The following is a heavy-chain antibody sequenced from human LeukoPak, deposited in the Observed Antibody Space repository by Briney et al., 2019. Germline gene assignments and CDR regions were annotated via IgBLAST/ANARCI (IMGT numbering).Heavy chain of an antibody. Sequence: GRSLRLSCAASGVTFSSYGMHWVRQAPGKGLEWVAVISYDGSNKYYADSVKGRFTISRDNSKNTLYLQMNSLRAEDTAVYYCAKERLPTIWGQGTMVTVSS. J-gene: IGHJ3*02. CDR3: AKERLPTI. CDR2: ISYDGSNK. D-gene: IGHD3-16*01. CDR1: GVTFSSYG. V-gene: IGHV3-30*18.